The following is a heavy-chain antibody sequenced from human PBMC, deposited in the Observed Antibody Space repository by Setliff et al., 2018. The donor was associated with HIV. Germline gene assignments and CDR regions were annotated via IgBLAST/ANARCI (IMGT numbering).Heavy chain of an antibody. CDR3: ATDPRRLSY. V-gene: IGHV3-66*01. D-gene: IGHD2-21*01. CDR2: IYSDDYT. J-gene: IGHJ4*02. Sequence: GGSLRLSCAASGFNVNNKYMSWVRQAPGKGLEWVSIIYSDDYTKYADSVKGRFTISRDNAKNSLYLQMNSLRAEDTAVYYCATDPRRLSYWGQGTLVTVSS. CDR1: GFNVNNKY.